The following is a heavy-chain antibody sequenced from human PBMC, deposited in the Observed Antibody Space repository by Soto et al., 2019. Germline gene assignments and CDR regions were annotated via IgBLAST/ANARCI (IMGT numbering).Heavy chain of an antibody. CDR3: ARDKITGLFDY. D-gene: IGHD2-8*02. CDR2: INHSGST. J-gene: IGHJ4*02. CDR1: GGSFSGYY. Sequence: SETLSLTCAVYGGSFSGYYWTWIRQPPGTGLEWIGEINHSGSTNYNPSLKSRVTISVDTSKNQLSLKLTSVTAADTAVYYCARDKITGLFDYWGQGTLVTVPQ. V-gene: IGHV4-34*01.